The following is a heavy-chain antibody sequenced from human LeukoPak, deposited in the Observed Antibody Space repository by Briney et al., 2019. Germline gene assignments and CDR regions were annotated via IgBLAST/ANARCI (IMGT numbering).Heavy chain of an antibody. Sequence: GGSLRPSCAASGFTFSSYAMHWVRQAPGKGLEWVAVISYDGGNKYYADSVKGRFTISRDNSKNTLYLQMNSLRAEDTAVYYCAREVQLLYYFDYWGQGTLVTVSS. CDR1: GFTFSSYA. CDR3: AREVQLLYYFDY. D-gene: IGHD2-2*01. V-gene: IGHV3-30*01. CDR2: ISYDGGNK. J-gene: IGHJ4*02.